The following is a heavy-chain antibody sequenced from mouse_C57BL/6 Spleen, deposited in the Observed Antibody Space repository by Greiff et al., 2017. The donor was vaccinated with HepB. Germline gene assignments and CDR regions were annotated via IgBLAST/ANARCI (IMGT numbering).Heavy chain of an antibody. CDR1: GYAFSSSW. V-gene: IGHV1-82*01. J-gene: IGHJ2*01. CDR3: ARGASTTGSDY. D-gene: IGHD1-1*01. Sequence: VKLMESGPELVKPGASVKISCKASGYAFSSSWMNWVKQRPGKGLEWIGRIYPGDGDTNYNGKFKGKATLTADKSSSTAYMQLSSLTSEDSAVYFCARGASTTGSDYWGQGTTLTVSS. CDR2: IYPGDGDT.